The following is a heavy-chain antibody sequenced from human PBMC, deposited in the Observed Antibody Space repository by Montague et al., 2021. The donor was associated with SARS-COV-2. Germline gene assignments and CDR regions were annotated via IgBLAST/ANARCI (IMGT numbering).Heavy chain of an antibody. D-gene: IGHD6-6*01. V-gene: IGHV4-4*07. J-gene: IGHJ4*02. CDR2: VTTSGTT. CDR3: ARTPTRPLSLDS. CDR1: GGSITGFS. Sequence: SETLSLTSAVSGGSITGFSWSWVRQPAGKGLEWIGRVTTSGTTNYSPSLRSRVTMSVDTSKNQFSLNLNSVTAADTAIYYCARTPTRPLSLDSWGQGTLVTVPS.